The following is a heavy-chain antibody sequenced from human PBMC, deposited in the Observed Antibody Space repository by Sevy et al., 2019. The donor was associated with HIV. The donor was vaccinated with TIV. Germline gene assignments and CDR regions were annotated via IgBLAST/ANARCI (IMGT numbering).Heavy chain of an antibody. CDR2: IIPIFGTA. CDR3: ASDCSGGSCYPDAFDI. J-gene: IGHJ3*02. D-gene: IGHD2-15*01. Sequence: ASVKVSCKASGGTFSSYAISWVRQAPGQGLEWMGGIIPIFGTANYAQKFQGRVTITADKSTSTAYMELSSLRSEDTAVYYCASDCSGGSCYPDAFDIWGQGTMVTVS. CDR1: GGTFSSYA. V-gene: IGHV1-69*06.